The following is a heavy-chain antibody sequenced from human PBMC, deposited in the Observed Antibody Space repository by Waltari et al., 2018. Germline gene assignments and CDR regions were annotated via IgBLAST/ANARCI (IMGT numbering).Heavy chain of an antibody. CDR3: AKDGPNYYGSGGIDY. CDR2: ISWNSGSI. D-gene: IGHD3-10*01. J-gene: IGHJ4*02. Sequence: EVQLVESGGGLVQPGRSLRLSCAASGFTFDDYAMHWVRQAPGKGLEWVSGISWNSGSIGYADSVKGRFTISRDNAKNSLYLQMNRLRAEDTALYYCAKDGPNYYGSGGIDYWGQGTLVTVSS. V-gene: IGHV3-9*01. CDR1: GFTFDDYA.